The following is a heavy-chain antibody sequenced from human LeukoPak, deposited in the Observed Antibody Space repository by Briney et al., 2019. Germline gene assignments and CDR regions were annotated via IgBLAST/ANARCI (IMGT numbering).Heavy chain of an antibody. CDR1: GCSISSCY. CDR2: IYYSGST. D-gene: IGHD6-13*01. V-gene: IGHV4-59*08. J-gene: IGHJ4*02. Sequence: SSETLSLTCTVSGCSISSCYWSWIRQPPGKGLEWIGYIYYSGSTNYNLSLKSRVTISVDTSKNQFSLKLSSVTAADTAVYYCARQHSSSWSYYFDYWGQGTLVTVSS. CDR3: ARQHSSSWSYYFDY.